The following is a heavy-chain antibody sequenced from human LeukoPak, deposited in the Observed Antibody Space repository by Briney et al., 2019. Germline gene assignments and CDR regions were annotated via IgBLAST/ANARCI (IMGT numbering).Heavy chain of an antibody. J-gene: IGHJ4*02. V-gene: IGHV1-69*13. CDR3: ARPSPYDSSSPFDY. D-gene: IGHD3-22*01. Sequence: ASVKVSCKTSGGTFNNYAISWVRQAPGQGLEWMGTIFPVFGTANYVLKFQGRVTITADVSTNTVYMDLGSLGSEDTAIYYCARPSPYDSSSPFDYWGLGTLVTVSS. CDR2: IFPVFGTA. CDR1: GGTFNNYA.